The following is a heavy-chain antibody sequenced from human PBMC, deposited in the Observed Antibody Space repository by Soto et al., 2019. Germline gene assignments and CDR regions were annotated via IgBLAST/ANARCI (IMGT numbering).Heavy chain of an antibody. Sequence: GGSLRLSCAASGFTFSTYAMNWVRQFPGRGLEWVSYISSSSSAIDYADSVKGRFTVSRDNAKNSLYLQMNSLRDEDTAVYYCASDRSLGSNWYYYLESWGRGTLVTVSS. CDR1: GFTFSTYA. V-gene: IGHV3-48*02. CDR2: ISSSSSAI. J-gene: IGHJ4*02. D-gene: IGHD3-16*01. CDR3: ASDRSLGSNWYYYLES.